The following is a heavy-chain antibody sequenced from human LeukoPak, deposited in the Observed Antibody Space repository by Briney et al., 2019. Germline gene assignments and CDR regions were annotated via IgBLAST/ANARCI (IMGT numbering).Heavy chain of an antibody. V-gene: IGHV4-59*01. CDR3: ARYRRGSYCFDY. Sequence: PSETLSLTCTVSGVSISSYYWSWLRQPPGKGLEWVGYIYYSGSNNYNPSLKSRVTRSVDTSKNQFSLKLSSVTAADTAAYYCARYRRGSYCFDYWGQGTLVTVSS. CDR1: GVSISSYY. J-gene: IGHJ4*02. CDR2: IYYSGSN. D-gene: IGHD1-26*01.